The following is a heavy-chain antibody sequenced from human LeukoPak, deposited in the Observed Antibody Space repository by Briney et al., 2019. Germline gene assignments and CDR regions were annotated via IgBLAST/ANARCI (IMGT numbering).Heavy chain of an antibody. CDR2: INHSGST. Sequence: SETLSLTCAVYGGSFSGYYWSWIRQPPGKGLEWIGEINHSGSTNYNPSLKSRVTISVDTSKNQFSLKLSSVTVADTAVYYCARSGYYDSSAEDYWGQGTLVTVSS. D-gene: IGHD3-22*01. CDR3: ARSGYYDSSAEDY. CDR1: GGSFSGYY. J-gene: IGHJ4*02. V-gene: IGHV4-34*01.